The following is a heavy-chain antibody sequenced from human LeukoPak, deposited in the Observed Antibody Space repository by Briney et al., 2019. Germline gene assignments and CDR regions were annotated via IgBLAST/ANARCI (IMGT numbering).Heavy chain of an antibody. CDR2: ISGSGGST. J-gene: IGHJ4*02. V-gene: IGHV3-23*01. CDR1: GFTFSSYA. CDR3: ANSGFGVGATIDY. Sequence: GGSLRLSCAASGFTFSSYAMSWVRQAPGKGLEWVSAISGSGGSTYYADSVKGRFTISRDNSKNMLYLQMNSLRAEDTAVYYCANSGFGVGATIDYWGQGTLVTVSS. D-gene: IGHD1-26*01.